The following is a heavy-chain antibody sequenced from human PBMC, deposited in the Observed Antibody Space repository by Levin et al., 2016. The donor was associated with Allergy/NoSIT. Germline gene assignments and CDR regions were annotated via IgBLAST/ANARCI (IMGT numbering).Heavy chain of an antibody. V-gene: IGHV4-59*01. CDR3: ARDWVNYDYVWGLTPGRAFDI. Sequence: WIRQPPGKGLEWIGYIYYSGSTNYNPSLKSRVTISVDTSKNQFSLKLSSVTAADTAVYYCARDWVNYDYVWGLTPGRAFDIWGQGTMVTVSS. CDR2: IYYSGST. D-gene: IGHD3-16*01. J-gene: IGHJ3*02.